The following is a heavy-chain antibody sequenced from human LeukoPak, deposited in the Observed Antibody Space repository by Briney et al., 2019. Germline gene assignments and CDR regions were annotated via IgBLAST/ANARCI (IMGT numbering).Heavy chain of an antibody. J-gene: IGHJ4*02. CDR2: ITGSGGFT. Sequence: GGSLRLSCAASGYPFSTYAMNWVRQAPGKGLEWVSVITGSGGFTQYADSVKGRFTISRDNSKNTVYLQMNSLRVEDTALYYCVRSLDYWGQGTLVTVSS. V-gene: IGHV3-23*01. CDR1: GYPFSTYA. CDR3: VRSLDY.